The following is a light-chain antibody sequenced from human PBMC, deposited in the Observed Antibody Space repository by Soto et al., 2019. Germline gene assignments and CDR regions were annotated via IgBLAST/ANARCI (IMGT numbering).Light chain of an antibody. CDR3: SSYTSSRPL. Sequence: QSVLTQPASVAGSPGQSITISCTGTSSDVGGYNYVSWYQQHPGKAPKLMIYAVTDRPSGVSSRFSGSKSGNTASLTISGLQAEDEADYYGSSYTSSRPLFGKGTKVTVL. CDR1: SSDVGGYNY. CDR2: AVT. V-gene: IGLV2-14*01. J-gene: IGLJ1*01.